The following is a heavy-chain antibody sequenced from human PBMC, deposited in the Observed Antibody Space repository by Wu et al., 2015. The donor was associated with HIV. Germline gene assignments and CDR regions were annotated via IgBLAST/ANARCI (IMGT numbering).Heavy chain of an antibody. J-gene: IGHJ6*02. V-gene: IGHV1-18*01. CDR1: GYTFSNSG. CDR3: GRVWGCGFTTCYWRVDV. D-gene: IGHD2-21*01. CDR2: IMGDSGST. Sequence: QVQLVQSGAEVMKPGASVKVSCKTYGYTFSNSGVSWIRQAPGQGLEYMGWIMGDSGSTNYAQRFQGRVTMTIDTSTNTGYLELGSLRSDDTAVYYCGRVWGCGFTTCYWRVDVWGQGTTVIVSS.